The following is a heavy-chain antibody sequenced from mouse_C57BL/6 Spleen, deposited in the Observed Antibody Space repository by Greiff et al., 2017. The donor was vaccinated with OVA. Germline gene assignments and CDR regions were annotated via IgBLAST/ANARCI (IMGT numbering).Heavy chain of an antibody. D-gene: IGHD4-1*01. V-gene: IGHV6-6*01. CDR3: TRGRTGTDYYAMDY. CDR2: IRNKANNHAT. Sequence: EVKVVESGGGLVQPGGSMKLSCAASGFTFSDAWMDWVRQSPEKGLEWVAEIRNKANNHATYYAESVKGRFTISRDDSKSSVYLQMNSLRAEDTGIYYCTRGRTGTDYYAMDYWGQGTSVTVSS. J-gene: IGHJ4*01. CDR1: GFTFSDAW.